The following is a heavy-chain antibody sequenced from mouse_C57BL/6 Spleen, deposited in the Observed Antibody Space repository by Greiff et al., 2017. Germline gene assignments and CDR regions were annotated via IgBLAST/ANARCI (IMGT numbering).Heavy chain of an antibody. V-gene: IGHV2-2*01. Sequence: QVQLQQSGPGLVQPSQSLSITCTVSGFSLTSYGVHWVRQSPGKGLEWLGVIWSGGSTDYNAAFISRLSISKDNSKSQVFFKMNSLQADDTAIYYCAREDYYGSSYDYDGYFDDWGQGTTLTVSS. CDR2: IWSGGST. J-gene: IGHJ2*01. CDR3: AREDYYGSSYDYDGYFDD. CDR1: GFSLTSYG. D-gene: IGHD1-1*01.